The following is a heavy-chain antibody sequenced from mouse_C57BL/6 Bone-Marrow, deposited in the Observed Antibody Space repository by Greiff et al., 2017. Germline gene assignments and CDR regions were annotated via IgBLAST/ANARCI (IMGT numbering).Heavy chain of an antibody. Sequence: QVHVKQSGAELVKPGASVKMSCKASGYTFTSYWITWVKQRPGQGLEWIGDIYPGSGSTNYNEKFKSKATLTVDTSSSTAYMQLSSLTSEDSAVYYCARKIYYGNYYFDYWGQGTTLTVSS. CDR2: IYPGSGST. D-gene: IGHD2-1*01. CDR3: ARKIYYGNYYFDY. V-gene: IGHV1-55*01. J-gene: IGHJ2*01. CDR1: GYTFTSYW.